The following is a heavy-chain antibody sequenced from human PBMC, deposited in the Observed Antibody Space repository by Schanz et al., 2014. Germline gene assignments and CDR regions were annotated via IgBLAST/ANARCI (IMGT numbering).Heavy chain of an antibody. CDR2: ITGSGAT. J-gene: IGHJ4*02. V-gene: IGHV3-23*01. Sequence: VQLLESGGGLVQPGGSLRLSCAASGFTFRVFAMNWVRQAPGKGLEWVSIITGSGATYYADSVKGRFTISRDNSNNTVYLQMNTLRAEDTAVYYCAREDCSATSCYFRYWGQGTLVTVSS. CDR1: GFTFRVFA. D-gene: IGHD2-21*01. CDR3: AREDCSATSCYFRY.